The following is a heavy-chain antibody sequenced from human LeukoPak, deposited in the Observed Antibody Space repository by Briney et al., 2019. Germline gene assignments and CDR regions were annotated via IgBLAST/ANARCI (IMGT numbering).Heavy chain of an antibody. Sequence: GGSLRLSCAASGFTVSSNYMSWVRQGPGKGLEWVSVIYGGGSTYYADSVKGRFTISRDNSKNTLYLQMNSLRAEDTAVYYCARGSLRARGEIDYWGQGTLVTVSS. CDR2: IYGGGST. D-gene: IGHD2-21*01. CDR1: GFTVSSNY. J-gene: IGHJ4*02. CDR3: ARGSLRARGEIDY. V-gene: IGHV3-53*01.